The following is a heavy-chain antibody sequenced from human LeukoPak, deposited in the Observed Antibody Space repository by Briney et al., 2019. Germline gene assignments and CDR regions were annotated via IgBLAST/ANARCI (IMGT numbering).Heavy chain of an antibody. CDR2: INHSGST. CDR3: ARGLNGDSDRYWYFDL. V-gene: IGHV4-34*01. J-gene: IGHJ2*01. Sequence: PSETPSLTCAVYGGSFSGYYWSWIRQPPGKGLEWIGEINHSGSTNYNPSLKSRVTISVDTSKNQFSLKLSSVTAADTAVYYCARGLNGDSDRYWYFDLWGRGTLVTVSS. D-gene: IGHD4-17*01. CDR1: GGSFSGYY.